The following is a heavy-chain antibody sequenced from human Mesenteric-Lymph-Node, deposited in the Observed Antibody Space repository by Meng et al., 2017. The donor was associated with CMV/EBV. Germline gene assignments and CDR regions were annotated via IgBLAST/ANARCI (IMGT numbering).Heavy chain of an antibody. J-gene: IGHJ4*02. V-gene: IGHV3-30*04. CDR2: ISYDGSNK. CDR1: GFTFSSYT. Sequence: GGSLRLSCAASGFTFSSYTMHWVRQAPGKGLEWVAVISYDGSNKYYADSVKGRFTISRDNSKNTLYLQMSSLSAEDTAAYYCAKFDYNLYYFDYWGQGTLVTVSS. CDR3: AKFDYNLYYFDY. D-gene: IGHD4-11*01.